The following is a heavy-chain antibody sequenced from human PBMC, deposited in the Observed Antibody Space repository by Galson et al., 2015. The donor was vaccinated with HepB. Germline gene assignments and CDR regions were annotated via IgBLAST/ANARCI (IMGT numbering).Heavy chain of an antibody. Sequence: SLRLSCAVSGFSVRSNYMSWVRQAPGQGLEWVSLIYSGGTKYYSGTTYYADSVKGRFTISRDTSKNTLYLQMNSLRVEDTAVYYCARDLEGGSGWFGPWGQGTLVTVSS. CDR3: ARDLEGGSGWFGP. J-gene: IGHJ5*02. CDR2: IYSGGTKYYSGTT. D-gene: IGHD3-10*01. CDR1: GFSVRSNY. V-gene: IGHV3-23*03.